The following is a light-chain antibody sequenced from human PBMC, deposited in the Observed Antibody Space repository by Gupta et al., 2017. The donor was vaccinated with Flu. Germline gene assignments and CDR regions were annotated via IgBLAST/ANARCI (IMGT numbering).Light chain of an antibody. Sequence: QSALTQPASVSGSPGQSITIYCTGTSSDVGGSNYVSWYQQHPGKAPKLLIYDVNNRPSGVSSRFSGSKSGNTASLTISGLQAEDETDYYCSSYTNISTFYVFGSGTSVTGL. CDR1: SSDVGGSNY. V-gene: IGLV2-14*01. J-gene: IGLJ1*01. CDR3: SSYTNISTFYV. CDR2: DVN.